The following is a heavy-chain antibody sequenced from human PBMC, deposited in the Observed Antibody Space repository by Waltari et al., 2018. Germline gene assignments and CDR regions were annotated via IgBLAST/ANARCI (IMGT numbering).Heavy chain of an antibody. CDR2: INAGNGNA. Sequence: QVQLVQSGAEVKKPGASVKVSCKASGYTFTSYAMHWVRQAPGQRLEWMGWINAGNGNAKYSQEFQGRVTITRDTSASTAYMELSSLRSEDMAVYYCARGGLNIAAAGGSWGDYWGQGTLVTVSS. V-gene: IGHV1-3*03. CDR3: ARGGLNIAAAGGSWGDY. J-gene: IGHJ4*02. D-gene: IGHD6-13*01. CDR1: GYTFTSYA.